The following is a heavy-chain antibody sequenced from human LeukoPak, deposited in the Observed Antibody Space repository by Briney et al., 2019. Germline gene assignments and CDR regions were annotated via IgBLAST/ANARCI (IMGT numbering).Heavy chain of an antibody. J-gene: IGHJ3*02. Sequence: GGSLRLSCAASGFTFSSYWMRWVRQAPGKGLVWVSHINSDGSSRTYADSVKGRFTISRDNAKSTLYLQMNSLRAEDTAVYYCARHGSDAFDIWGQGTVVTVSS. CDR2: INSDGSSR. D-gene: IGHD5-24*01. CDR3: ARHGSDAFDI. V-gene: IGHV3-74*01. CDR1: GFTFSSYW.